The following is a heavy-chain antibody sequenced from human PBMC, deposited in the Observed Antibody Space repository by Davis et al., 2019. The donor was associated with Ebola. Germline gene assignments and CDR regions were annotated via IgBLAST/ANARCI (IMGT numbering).Heavy chain of an antibody. CDR1: GFTVSSNY. CDR3: ARDEYPVDTAMGTTH. J-gene: IGHJ4*02. CDR2: IYSGGST. Sequence: GGSLRLSCAASGFTVSSNYMSWVRQAPGKGLEWVSVIYSGGSTYYADSVKGRFTISRDNSKNTLYLQMNSLRAEDTAVYYCARDEYPVDTAMGTTHWGQGTLVTVSS. V-gene: IGHV3-53*01. D-gene: IGHD5-18*01.